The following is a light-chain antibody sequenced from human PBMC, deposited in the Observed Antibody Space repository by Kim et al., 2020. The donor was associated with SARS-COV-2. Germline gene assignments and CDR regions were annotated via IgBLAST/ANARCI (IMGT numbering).Light chain of an antibody. J-gene: IGLJ2*01. CDR1: KLGDKY. V-gene: IGLV3-1*01. Sequence: YELTQPPSVSVSPGQTASITCSGDKLGDKYACWYQQKPGQSPVLVIYQDSKRPSGIPERFSGSNSGNTATLTISGTQAMDEADYYCQAWDSRTACVFGGG. CDR3: QAWDSRTACV. CDR2: QDS.